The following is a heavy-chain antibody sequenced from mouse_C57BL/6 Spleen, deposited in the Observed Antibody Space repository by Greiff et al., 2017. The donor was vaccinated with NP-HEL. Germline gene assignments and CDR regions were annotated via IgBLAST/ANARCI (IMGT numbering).Heavy chain of an antibody. D-gene: IGHD1-1*01. V-gene: IGHV5-12*01. CDR1: GFTFSDYY. Sequence: EVKLMESGGGLVQPGGSLKLSCAASGFTFSDYYMYWVRQTPEKRLEWVAYISNGGGSTYYPDTVKGRFTISRDNAKNTLYLQMSRLKSEDTAMYYCARPYYGSSYDYAMDYWGQGTSVTVSS. CDR3: ARPYYGSSYDYAMDY. CDR2: ISNGGGST. J-gene: IGHJ4*01.